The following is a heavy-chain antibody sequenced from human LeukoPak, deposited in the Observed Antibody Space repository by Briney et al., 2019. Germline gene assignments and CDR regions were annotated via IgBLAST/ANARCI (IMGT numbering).Heavy chain of an antibody. CDR2: NHPSGRT. CDR3: ARGPPPDFDY. Sequence: KPSETLSLTCTVSGDSISSYYWSWVRQPAGKGLEWIGRNHPSGRTNYNPSLKSRVTLSVDTSKNQSSLKLSSVTAAGTAVYYCARGPPPDFDYWGRGTLVTVSS. CDR1: GDSISSYY. V-gene: IGHV4-4*07. J-gene: IGHJ4*02.